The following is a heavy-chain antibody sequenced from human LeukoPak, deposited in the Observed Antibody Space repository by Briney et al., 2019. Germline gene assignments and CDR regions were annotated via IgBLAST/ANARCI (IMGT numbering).Heavy chain of an antibody. D-gene: IGHD5-24*01. V-gene: IGHV4-39*01. CDR3: ARQGLIVMAGEGDFDY. CDR1: GGSIRSSDYY. Sequence: SETLSLTCTVSGGSIRSSDYYWAWIRQPPGRSPEWIGSIYYSGNTHYNPSLKSRVTISVDTSKNQFSLKLSSVTAADTAVYYCARQGLIVMAGEGDFDYWGQGTLVTVSS. J-gene: IGHJ4*02. CDR2: IYYSGNT.